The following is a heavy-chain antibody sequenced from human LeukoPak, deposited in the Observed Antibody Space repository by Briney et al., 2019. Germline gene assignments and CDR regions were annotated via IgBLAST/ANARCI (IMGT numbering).Heavy chain of an antibody. J-gene: IGHJ4*02. CDR3: ARARGSGCLDY. V-gene: IGHV3-7*01. CDR1: GFTFSGYW. CDR2: IKQDGSEK. Sequence: PGGSLRLSCAASGFTFSGYWMSWVRQAPGKGLEWVANIKQDGSEKYYVDSVEGRFTISRDNAKNSLYLQMNSLRAEDTAVYYCARARGSGCLDYWGQGTLVTVSS. D-gene: IGHD6-19*01.